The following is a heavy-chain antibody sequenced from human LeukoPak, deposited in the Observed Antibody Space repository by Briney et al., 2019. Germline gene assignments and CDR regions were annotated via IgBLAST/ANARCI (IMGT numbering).Heavy chain of an antibody. Sequence: SGTLSLTCTVSGGSISSNYWSWIRQPPGKGLEWIGYIYYSGSTNSNPSLKSRVTISVDTSKNQFSLNLSSVTAADKAVYYCARDRGYGDYLNYFDYWGQGTLVTVSS. J-gene: IGHJ4*02. CDR3: ARDRGYGDYLNYFDY. CDR1: GGSISSNY. V-gene: IGHV4-59*01. D-gene: IGHD4-17*01. CDR2: IYYSGST.